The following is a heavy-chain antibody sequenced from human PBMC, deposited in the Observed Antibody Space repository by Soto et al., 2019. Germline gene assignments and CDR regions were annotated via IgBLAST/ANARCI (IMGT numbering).Heavy chain of an antibody. Sequence: EVHLVESGGDLVQPGGSLRLSCVASGFTFSSHWMTWVRQAPGKGLEWVANIKEDGSDIYYADSVKGRFTISRDNAKKSLYLQMNSLRAEDTAVYYCGRDRGTFHIDYWGQGTLVTVAS. D-gene: IGHD3-16*01. CDR2: IKEDGSDI. CDR1: GFTFSSHW. CDR3: GRDRGTFHIDY. J-gene: IGHJ4*02. V-gene: IGHV3-7*04.